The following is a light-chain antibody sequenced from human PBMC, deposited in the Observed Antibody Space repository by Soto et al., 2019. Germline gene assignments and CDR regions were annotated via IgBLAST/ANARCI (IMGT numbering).Light chain of an antibody. V-gene: IGLV2-23*03. CDR3: CSYADTSTFWVV. Sequence: QSALTQPASVSGSPGKSITISCSGTSSDFGGYNVVSWYQQHPGKAPKLIIYEGTKRPSGVSNRFSGSKSGNAASLTISGLQTEDEADYYCCSYADTSTFWVVFGGGTKVTVL. CDR2: EGT. J-gene: IGLJ3*02. CDR1: SSDFGGYNV.